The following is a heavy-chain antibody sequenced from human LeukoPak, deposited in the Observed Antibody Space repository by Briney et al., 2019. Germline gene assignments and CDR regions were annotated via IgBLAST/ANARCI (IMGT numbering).Heavy chain of an antibody. CDR1: GFTFSDYY. CDR2: IYYSGST. J-gene: IGHJ3*02. Sequence: KPGGSLRLSCAASGFTFSDYYMSWIRQAPGKGLEWIGSIYYSGSTYYNPSLKSRVTISVDTSKNQFSLKLSSVTAADTAVYYCTSADDAFDIWGQGTMVTVSS. CDR3: TSADDAFDI. V-gene: IGHV4-59*05.